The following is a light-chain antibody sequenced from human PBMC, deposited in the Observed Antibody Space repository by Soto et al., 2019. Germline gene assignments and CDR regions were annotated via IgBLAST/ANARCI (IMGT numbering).Light chain of an antibody. V-gene: IGKV1-33*01. CDR1: QDISNY. J-gene: IGKJ1*01. Sequence: DIQMTPSPSSLSASVGDRLTITCQASQDISNYLTWYQQKPGKAHKLLIYDASNLQTGVTSRFSRSGSGTDFTFTISSLHTEDIATYYCQRYDNLQWTFDQGTKVEIK. CDR2: DAS. CDR3: QRYDNLQWT.